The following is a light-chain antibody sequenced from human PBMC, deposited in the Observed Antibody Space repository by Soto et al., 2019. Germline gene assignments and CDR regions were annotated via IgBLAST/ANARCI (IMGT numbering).Light chain of an antibody. CDR1: QTISSW. CDR3: QQYNSAPWT. J-gene: IGKJ1*01. V-gene: IGKV1-5*03. CDR2: EAS. Sequence: DIQVTQSPSTLSASVGDRVAITCRASQTISSWLAWYQQKPGKGPKLLIYEASNLEGGGPSRFSGCGSGTEFTLTITSLQPDDFATYYCQQYNSAPWTFGQGTKVDIK.